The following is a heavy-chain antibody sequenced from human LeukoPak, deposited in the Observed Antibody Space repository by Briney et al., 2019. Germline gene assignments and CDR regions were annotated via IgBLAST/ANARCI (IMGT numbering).Heavy chain of an antibody. V-gene: IGHV3-23*01. CDR2: ISASGGGK. J-gene: IGHJ5*02. CDR3: AKDNADYPIYYFDP. CDR1: GFTFSTYA. D-gene: IGHD3-16*01. Sequence: GGSLRLSCAASGFTFSTYAMNWVRQAPGKGLEWVSGISASGGGKFYADSVKGRFTISRDKSKSTVYLQMNSLRAEDAAVYYCAKDNADYPIYYFDPWGQGTLVTVSS.